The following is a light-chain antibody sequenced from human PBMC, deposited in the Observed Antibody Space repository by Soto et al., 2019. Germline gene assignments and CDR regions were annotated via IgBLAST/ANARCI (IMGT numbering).Light chain of an antibody. CDR2: YDD. CDR3: ATWDDSLNGRV. J-gene: IGLJ1*01. CDR1: SSNIGINA. V-gene: IGLV1-36*01. Sequence: QSVLTQPPSVSDAPRQRVTISCSGSSSNIGINAVNWYQQLPGKAPKLLIYYDDLVPSGVSNRFSGSKSGTSASLAISGLQSEDEADYYCATWDDSLNGRVFGTGTKLTVL.